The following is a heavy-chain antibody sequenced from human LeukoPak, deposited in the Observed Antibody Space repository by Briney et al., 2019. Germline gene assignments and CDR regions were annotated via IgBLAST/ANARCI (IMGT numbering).Heavy chain of an antibody. CDR2: MNPNSGNT. V-gene: IGHV1-8*01. CDR3: ARAYPGYYYYYGMDV. J-gene: IGHJ6*02. Sequence: ASVKVSCKASGYTFTSYDINWVRQATGQGLEWMGWMNPNSGNTGYAQKFQGRVTMTRNTSISTAYMELSSLRSEDTAVYYCARAYPGYYYYYGMDVWGQGTTVTVSS. CDR1: GYTFTSYD.